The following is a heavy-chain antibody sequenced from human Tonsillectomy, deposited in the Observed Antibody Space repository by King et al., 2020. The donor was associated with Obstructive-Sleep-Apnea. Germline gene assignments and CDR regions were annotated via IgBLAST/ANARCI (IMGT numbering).Heavy chain of an antibody. Sequence: VQLVESGGGLVKPGGSLRLSCAASGFTFSSYSMNWVRQAPGKGLEWVSSISSSSSYIYYADSVKGRFTISGDNAKNSLYLQMNSLRAEDTAVYYCARDPRAGEDIDYWGQGTLVTVSS. V-gene: IGHV3-21*01. D-gene: IGHD7-27*01. CDR3: ARDPRAGEDIDY. CDR1: GFTFSSYS. CDR2: ISSSSSYI. J-gene: IGHJ4*02.